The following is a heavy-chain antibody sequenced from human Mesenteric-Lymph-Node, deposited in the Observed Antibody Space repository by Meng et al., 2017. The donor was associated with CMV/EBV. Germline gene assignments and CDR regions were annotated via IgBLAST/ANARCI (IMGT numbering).Heavy chain of an antibody. D-gene: IGHD2-15*01. Sequence: QVQLPQWGAGLLNPSETLSLTCAVYGGSFSGYYWSWIRQPPGKGLEWIGEINHSGVPNYNPSLKSRVTISLDRSKNQFSLKLSSVTAEDTAVYYCARGSDIPVNNYWGQGTLVTASS. CDR1: GGSFSGYY. CDR2: INHSGVP. V-gene: IGHV4-34*01. CDR3: ARGSDIPVNNY. J-gene: IGHJ4*02.